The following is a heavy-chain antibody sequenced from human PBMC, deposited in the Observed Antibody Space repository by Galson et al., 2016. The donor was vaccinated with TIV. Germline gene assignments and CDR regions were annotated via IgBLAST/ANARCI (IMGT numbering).Heavy chain of an antibody. CDR2: T. J-gene: IGHJ1*01. V-gene: IGHV4-39*07. CDR3: ARLRNVLGNMGDEH. Sequence: TENNPSLKSRVTISVDTDKDPFSLSLSSVTAADSAIYYCARLRNVLGNMGDEHWGQGDLVTVSS. D-gene: IGHD3-16*01.